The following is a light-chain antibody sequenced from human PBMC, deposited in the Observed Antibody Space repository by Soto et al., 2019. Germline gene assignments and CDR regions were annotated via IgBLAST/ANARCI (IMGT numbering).Light chain of an antibody. CDR1: QDISNY. J-gene: IGKJ3*01. Sequence: DIQMTQSPSSLSASVGDRVTITCQASQDISNYLNWYQQKPGKAPKLLIYDASNLETGVPSRFSGSGSGTDFTFTISSLQPEDIATYYGQQYDNPITFGPGTKVDIK. CDR3: QQYDNPIT. CDR2: DAS. V-gene: IGKV1-33*01.